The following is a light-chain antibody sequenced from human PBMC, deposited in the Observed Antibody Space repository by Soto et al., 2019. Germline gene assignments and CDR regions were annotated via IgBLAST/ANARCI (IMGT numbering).Light chain of an antibody. J-gene: IGKJ1*01. CDR1: QSVSSNY. V-gene: IGKV3-20*01. CDR3: QQYGRSPAT. CDR2: GAS. Sequence: EIVLTQSPGTLSLSPGERATLSCRASQSVSSNYLAWYQQKPGQAPRLLIFGASSRASGIPDRFSGSGSGTDFTLTIGRLEHEDFAVYSCQQYGRSPATFGQGTKVDIK.